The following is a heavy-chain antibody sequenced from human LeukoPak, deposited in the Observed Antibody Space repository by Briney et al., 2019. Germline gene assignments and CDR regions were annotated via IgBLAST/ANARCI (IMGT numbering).Heavy chain of an antibody. V-gene: IGHV1-18*01. D-gene: IGHD3-3*01. Sequence: GASVKVSCKTSGYIFASYGISWVRQAPGQGLEWMGWTSVYSGNTYYGKKFQGRVTMTPDTSTSTGYMELRSLRSDDTAVYYCARDAHDLLSGYMWGQGTLVTVSS. J-gene: IGHJ4*02. CDR3: ARDAHDLLSGYM. CDR2: TSVYSGNT. CDR1: GYIFASYG.